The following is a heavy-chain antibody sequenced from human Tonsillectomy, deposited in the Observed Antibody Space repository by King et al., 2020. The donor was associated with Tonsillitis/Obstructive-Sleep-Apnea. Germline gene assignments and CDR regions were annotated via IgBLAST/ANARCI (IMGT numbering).Heavy chain of an antibody. Sequence: QLQESGPGLVKPSQTLSLTCTVSGGSISSGGYYWSWIRQHPGKGLEWIGYIYYSGSTYYNPSLKSRVTISVDTSKNQFSLNLSSVTAADTAVYYCARDRCSGGSCYPDYWGQGTLVTVSS. J-gene: IGHJ4*02. D-gene: IGHD2-15*01. CDR2: IYYSGST. CDR3: ARDRCSGGSCYPDY. CDR1: GGSISSGGYY. V-gene: IGHV4-31*03.